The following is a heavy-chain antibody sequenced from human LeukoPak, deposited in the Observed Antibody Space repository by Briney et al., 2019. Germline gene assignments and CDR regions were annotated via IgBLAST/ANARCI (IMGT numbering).Heavy chain of an antibody. CDR1: GFTFSSYA. V-gene: IGHV3-7*04. Sequence: GGSLRLSCAASGFTFSSYAMTWVRQAPGKGLEWVANIKQDGSKKSYVDSVKGRFTISRDNAKNSLYLQMNSLRAEDTAIYYCTRVGYIDEGIDYWGQGTLVTVSS. D-gene: IGHD5-24*01. J-gene: IGHJ4*02. CDR3: TRVGYIDEGIDY. CDR2: IKQDGSKK.